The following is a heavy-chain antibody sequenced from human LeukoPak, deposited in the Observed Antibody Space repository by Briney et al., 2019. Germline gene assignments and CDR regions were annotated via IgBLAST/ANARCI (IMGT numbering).Heavy chain of an antibody. CDR2: MNPSSGNT. D-gene: IGHD3-22*01. Sequence: ASVKVSCKASGYTFTSYDINWVRQATGRGLEWLGWMNPSSGNTGYAQKFQGRVTMTRDTSISTAYMELSSLRSEDTAMYYCARVAYYYDSAGLYLNYFYGMDVWGQGTTVTVSS. CDR3: ARVAYYYDSAGLYLNYFYGMDV. CDR1: GYTFTSYD. V-gene: IGHV1-8*01. J-gene: IGHJ6*02.